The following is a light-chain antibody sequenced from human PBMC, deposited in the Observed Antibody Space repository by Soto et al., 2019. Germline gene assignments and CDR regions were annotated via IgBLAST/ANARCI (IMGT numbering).Light chain of an antibody. J-gene: IGKJ1*01. CDR1: QSISSY. CDR3: QRYKSSST. V-gene: IGKV1-39*01. Sequence: DIQMTQSPSSLSASVGDRVTITCRASQSISSYLNWYQQKPGKAPKLLIYAASSLQSGAPSRFSGSGSGTEFTLTITSLQPDDFGVYYCQRYKSSSTFGQGTKVDIK. CDR2: AAS.